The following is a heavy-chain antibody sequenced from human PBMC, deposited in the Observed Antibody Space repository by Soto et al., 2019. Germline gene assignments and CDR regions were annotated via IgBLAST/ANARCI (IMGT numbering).Heavy chain of an antibody. D-gene: IGHD5-18*01. V-gene: IGHV3-48*02. CDR3: ARDQAMIQLPYYYYYGMDV. Sequence: SLRLSCAASGFTFSSYSMNWVRQAPGKGLEWVSYISSSSSTIYYADSVKGRFTISRDNAKNSLYLQMNSLRDEDTAVYYCARDQAMIQLPYYYYYGMDVWGQGTTVTVSS. CDR2: ISSSSSTI. CDR1: GFTFSSYS. J-gene: IGHJ6*02.